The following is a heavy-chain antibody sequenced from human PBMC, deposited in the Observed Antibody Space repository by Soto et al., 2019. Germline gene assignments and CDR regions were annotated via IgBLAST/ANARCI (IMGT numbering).Heavy chain of an antibody. CDR3: ARGITIFGLAVINYFDY. V-gene: IGHV4-59*01. J-gene: IGHJ4*02. Sequence: SETLSLTCTVSGASINCDYWSWIRPSPGKGLEWIGYIYYSGSTNYSPSLKSRVTISVDTSKNQFSLRLNSVTAADTAVYYCARGITIFGLAVINYFDYWGQGSLVNVSS. CDR1: GASINCDY. CDR2: IYYSGST. D-gene: IGHD3-3*01.